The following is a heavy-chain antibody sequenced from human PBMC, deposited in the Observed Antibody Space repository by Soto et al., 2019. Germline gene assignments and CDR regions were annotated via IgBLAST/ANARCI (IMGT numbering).Heavy chain of an antibody. V-gene: IGHV3-74*01. Sequence: GGSLRLSCAASGFTFRNSWMHWVRQGPGKGLVWVSRITGDGTDTNYADSVKGRFTISRDNAKNTLYLQMYSLRAEDTAIYYCIREGGYSGYDSLPEFWGQGTLVTVSS. CDR2: ITGDGTDT. CDR1: GFTFRNSW. D-gene: IGHD5-12*01. CDR3: IREGGYSGYDSLPEF. J-gene: IGHJ4*02.